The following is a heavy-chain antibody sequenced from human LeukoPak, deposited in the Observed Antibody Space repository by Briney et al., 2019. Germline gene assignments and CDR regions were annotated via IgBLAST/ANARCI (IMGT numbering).Heavy chain of an antibody. Sequence: GGSLRLSCVVSGFIFGDHYMDWVRQAPGKGLEWVSYISSISSTRYYADSVKGRFTISRDNAKNSLYLQMNSLRAEDTAVYYCARCGDGLPCDFDFWGQGTLVTVSS. CDR3: ARCGDGLPCDFDF. CDR1: GFIFGDHY. J-gene: IGHJ4*02. D-gene: IGHD3-10*01. CDR2: ISSISSTR. V-gene: IGHV3-11*04.